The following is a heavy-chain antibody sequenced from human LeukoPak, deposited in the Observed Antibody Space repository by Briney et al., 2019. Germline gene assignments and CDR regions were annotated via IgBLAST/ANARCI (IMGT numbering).Heavy chain of an antibody. Sequence: TGGSLRLSCAASGFTFSSYAMSWVRQAPGKGLEWVSGISGSDGTTYYEDSVKGRFTISRDNSRNTLYLQMNSLRAEDTAVYYCAKVDSSGSYSKNFHYWGQGSLVTVSS. CDR3: AKVDSSGSYSKNFHY. CDR1: GFTFSSYA. V-gene: IGHV3-23*01. D-gene: IGHD3-22*01. J-gene: IGHJ4*02. CDR2: ISGSDGTT.